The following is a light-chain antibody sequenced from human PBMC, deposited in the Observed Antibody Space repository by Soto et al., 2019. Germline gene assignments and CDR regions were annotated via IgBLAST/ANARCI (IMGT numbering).Light chain of an antibody. Sequence: YELTQPPSVSVSPGQTAIITCSGDKLGNKYTCWYQQKPGQSPVLVIYQDNKRPSGIPERFSGSNSGNTATLTISGTQAMDEADYYCQAWDSRSYVVFGGGTQLTVL. CDR1: KLGNKY. CDR3: QAWDSRSYVV. CDR2: QDN. V-gene: IGLV3-1*01. J-gene: IGLJ3*02.